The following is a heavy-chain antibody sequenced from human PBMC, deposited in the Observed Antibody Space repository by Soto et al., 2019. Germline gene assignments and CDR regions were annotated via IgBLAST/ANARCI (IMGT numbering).Heavy chain of an antibody. Sequence: SLRLSCAASGFTLSRHTMNWVRQAPGKGLEWVSFIGSRTSDIYYADSVKGRFTISRDNAKNSLYLDLTRLRAEDTAVYFCVRDYYDTSGYPNTFDMWGQGTMVTVS. J-gene: IGHJ3*02. CDR2: IGSRTSDI. CDR1: GFTLSRHT. CDR3: VRDYYDTSGYPNTFDM. D-gene: IGHD3-22*01. V-gene: IGHV3-21*01.